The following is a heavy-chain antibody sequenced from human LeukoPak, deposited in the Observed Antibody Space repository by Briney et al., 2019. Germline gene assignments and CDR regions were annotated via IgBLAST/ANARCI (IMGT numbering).Heavy chain of an antibody. CDR1: GFTFSSYA. J-gene: IGHJ4*02. Sequence: GSLRLSCAASGFTFSSYAMSWIRQAPGKGLEWVSAISGSGGSTYYADSVKGRFTISRDNSKNTLYLQMNSLRAEDTAVYYCAKDTDSYGLAIFFDYWGQGTLVTVSS. D-gene: IGHD5-18*01. V-gene: IGHV3-23*01. CDR3: AKDTDSYGLAIFFDY. CDR2: ISGSGGST.